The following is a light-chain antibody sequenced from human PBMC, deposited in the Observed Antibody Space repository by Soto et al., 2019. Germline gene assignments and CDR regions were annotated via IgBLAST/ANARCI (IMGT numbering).Light chain of an antibody. CDR2: GAS. J-gene: IGKJ1*01. V-gene: IGKV3-15*01. CDR1: QSISNN. Sequence: EIVMTQSPATLSVSPGERATLSCRASQSISNNLAWYQHKPGQAPRLLIYGASTRATGIPAKFSGSGSGTEFTVTISSLQSEDFAVYYCQQYNGFPWTFGQGTKVEIE. CDR3: QQYNGFPWT.